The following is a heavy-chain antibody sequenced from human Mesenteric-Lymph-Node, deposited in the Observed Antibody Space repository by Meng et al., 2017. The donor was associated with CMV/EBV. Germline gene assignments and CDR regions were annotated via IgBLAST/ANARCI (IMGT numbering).Heavy chain of an antibody. J-gene: IGHJ3*02. D-gene: IGHD3-10*01. V-gene: IGHV4-39*07. CDR1: GGSLRSTTNQ. CDR3: VRVVRGGAFDI. Sequence: CSVSGGSLRSTTNQWGWIRQPPGKGLEWTGHINYRGTANYNPSLESRVTMSFDTSNNQFSLYLTSVTAADSAVYYCVRVVRGGAFDIWGQGTVVTVSS. CDR2: INYRGTA.